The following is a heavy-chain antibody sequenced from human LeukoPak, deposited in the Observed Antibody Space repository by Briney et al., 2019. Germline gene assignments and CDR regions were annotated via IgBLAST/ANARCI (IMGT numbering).Heavy chain of an antibody. CDR3: ARSSGSDY. Sequence: ASVKVSCKPSGYDFSIYTLNWVRQAPGQGLEWMGWINTNTGNPTYAQAFTGRFVFYLDTSVSTAYLQISSLKAEDTAVYYCARSSGSDYWGQGTLVTVSS. CDR2: INTNTGNP. J-gene: IGHJ4*02. V-gene: IGHV7-4-1*02. D-gene: IGHD6-19*01. CDR1: GYDFSIYT.